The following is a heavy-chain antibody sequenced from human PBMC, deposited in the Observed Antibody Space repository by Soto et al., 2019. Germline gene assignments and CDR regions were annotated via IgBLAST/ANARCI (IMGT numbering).Heavy chain of an antibody. Sequence: ASVKVSCKASGYTFTIYDINWVRQATGQGLEWMGWMNPNSGNTGYAQKFQGRVTMTRNTSISTAYMELSSLRSEDTAVYYCAIASLGYCSGGSCYYPRYYYYYMDVWGKGTTVTVSS. CDR3: AIASLGYCSGGSCYYPRYYYYYMDV. CDR1: GYTFTIYD. D-gene: IGHD2-15*01. V-gene: IGHV1-8*01. CDR2: MNPNSGNT. J-gene: IGHJ6*03.